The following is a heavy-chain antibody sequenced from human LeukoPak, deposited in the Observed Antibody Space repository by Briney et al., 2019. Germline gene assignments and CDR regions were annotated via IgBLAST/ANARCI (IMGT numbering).Heavy chain of an antibody. J-gene: IGHJ4*02. CDR2: INHSGST. V-gene: IGHV4-34*01. Sequence: SQTLSLTCAVYGGSFSGYYWSWIRQPPGKGLEWIGEINHSGSTNYNPSLKSRVTISVDTSKNQFSLKLSSVTAADTAVYYCARRIVVGSALPARLNSSRPKYFDYWGQGTLVTVSS. CDR1: GGSFSGYY. D-gene: IGHD2-2*01. CDR3: ARRIVVGSALPARLNSSRPKYFDY.